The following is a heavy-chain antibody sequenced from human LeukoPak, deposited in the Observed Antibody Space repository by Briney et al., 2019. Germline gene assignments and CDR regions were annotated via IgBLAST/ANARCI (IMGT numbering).Heavy chain of an antibody. Sequence: ASVKVSCKSSGYTFTNYYMHWVRQAPGQGLEWMEIINPSAGRTTYAQKFQGRVSVTRDTSRSTVYMELSSLTSEDTAVYYCARSRGFSGYDYVDHWGQGTLVTVSS. D-gene: IGHD5-12*01. J-gene: IGHJ4*02. V-gene: IGHV1-46*03. CDR2: INPSAGRT. CDR3: ARSRGFSGYDYVDH. CDR1: GYTFTNYY.